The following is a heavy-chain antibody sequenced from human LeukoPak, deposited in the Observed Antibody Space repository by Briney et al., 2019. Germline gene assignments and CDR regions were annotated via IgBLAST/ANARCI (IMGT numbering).Heavy chain of an antibody. V-gene: IGHV3-23*01. CDR1: GFTFSSYS. Sequence: GGSLRLSCAASGFTFSSYSMNWVRQAPGKGLEWVSAISPSDGTTYYADSVKGRFTISRDNSKNTLYLQMNSLRAEDTAVYYCARGGDGPYYYYGMDVWGQGTTVTVSS. CDR3: ARGGDGPYYYYGMDV. J-gene: IGHJ6*02. D-gene: IGHD3-16*01. CDR2: ISPSDGTT.